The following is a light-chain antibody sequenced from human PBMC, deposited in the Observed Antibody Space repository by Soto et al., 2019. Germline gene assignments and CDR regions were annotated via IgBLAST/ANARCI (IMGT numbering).Light chain of an antibody. V-gene: IGKV3-20*01. CDR2: GAF. J-gene: IGKJ2*01. CDR1: QNVTSRY. Sequence: EIVLTQSPGTLSLSPGERATLSCRASQNVTSRYLAWYQQKPGQAPRLLIFGAFSRATGIPDRFSRSGSGTDFTLTISRLEPEDFAVYYCQHYGTSHTFGQGTKLE. CDR3: QHYGTSHT.